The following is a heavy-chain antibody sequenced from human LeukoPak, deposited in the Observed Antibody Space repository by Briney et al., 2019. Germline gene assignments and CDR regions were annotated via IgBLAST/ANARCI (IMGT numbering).Heavy chain of an antibody. D-gene: IGHD3-9*01. J-gene: IGHJ4*02. CDR2: ISSNGGST. Sequence: PGGSLRLSCAASGFTFSSYAMHWVRQAPGKGLEYVSAISSNGGSTYYANSVKGRFTISRDNSKNTLYLQMGSLRAEDMAVYYCARGKTHYDILTGSLYYFDYWGQGTLVTVSS. V-gene: IGHV3-64*01. CDR1: GFTFSSYA. CDR3: ARGKTHYDILTGSLYYFDY.